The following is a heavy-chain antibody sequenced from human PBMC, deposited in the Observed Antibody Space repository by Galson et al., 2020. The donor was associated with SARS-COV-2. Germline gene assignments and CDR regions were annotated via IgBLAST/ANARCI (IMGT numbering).Heavy chain of an antibody. V-gene: IGHV3-53*04. CDR1: GFTVSSNY. CDR3: ARARAGCSGGSCYSDYYYYYMDV. Sequence: QLGESLKISCAASGFTVSSNYMSWVRQAPGKGLEWVSVIYSGGSTYYADSVKGRFTISRHNSKNTLYLQMNSLRAEDTAVYYCARARAGCSGGSCYSDYYYYYMDVWGKGTTVTVSS. J-gene: IGHJ6*03. D-gene: IGHD2-15*01. CDR2: IYSGGST.